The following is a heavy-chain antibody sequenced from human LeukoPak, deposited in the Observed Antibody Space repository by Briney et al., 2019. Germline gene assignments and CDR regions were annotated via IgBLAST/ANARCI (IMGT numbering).Heavy chain of an antibody. D-gene: IGHD3-22*01. V-gene: IGHV1-2*02. CDR2: INPNSGGT. Sequence: GASVKVSCKASGYTFTGYYMHWVRQAPGQGLEWMGWINPNSGGTNYAQKFQGRVTMTRDTSISTAYMELSRLRSDDTAVYYCARSGSYYYDISGPDGLYWGQGTLVTLSS. CDR1: GYTFTGYY. J-gene: IGHJ4*02. CDR3: ARSGSYYYDISGPDGLY.